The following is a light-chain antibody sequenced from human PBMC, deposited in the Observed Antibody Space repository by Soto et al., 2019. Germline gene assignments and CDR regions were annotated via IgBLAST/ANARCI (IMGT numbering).Light chain of an antibody. J-gene: IGKJ2*01. Sequence: EIVLTQSPGTLSLSPGERATLSCRASQSVNNNYLAWYQQKPGQAPRLLIYGASSRATGIPDRFSGSGSGTDFTLTISRLEPEDWAVYYCQQYGSSQYTFGQGTKLEIK. CDR3: QQYGSSQYT. CDR1: QSVNNNY. V-gene: IGKV3-20*01. CDR2: GAS.